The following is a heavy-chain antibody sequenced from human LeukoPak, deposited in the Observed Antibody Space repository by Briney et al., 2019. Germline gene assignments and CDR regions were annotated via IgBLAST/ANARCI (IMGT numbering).Heavy chain of an antibody. V-gene: IGHV3-33*01. CDR1: GFTFSDYG. Sequence: GGSLRLSCAASGFTFSDYGMHWVRQAPGVGVKWVAVIYSDGRKKYHADFVKGRFTISRDNSQNTLYPQMNSLRAEDTAVYYCVRDDTYVGNGLDIWGQGTLVTVSS. CDR3: VRDDTYVGNGLDI. CDR2: IYSDGRKK. J-gene: IGHJ3*02. D-gene: IGHD2-8*01.